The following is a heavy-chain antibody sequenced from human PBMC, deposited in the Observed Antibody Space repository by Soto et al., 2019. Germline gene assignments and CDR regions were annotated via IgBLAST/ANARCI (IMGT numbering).Heavy chain of an antibody. CDR2: IRSNTYGGTT. J-gene: IGHJ5*02. V-gene: IGHV3-49*03. CDR3: TRAKGFSGSEAVDL. D-gene: IGHD5-12*01. CDR1: GFTFGDYA. Sequence: GGSLRLSCAASGFTFGDYAMNWFRQAPGKGLEWVGFIRSNTYGGTTEYAASVKGRFTISRDDSENIAYLQMNSLKSEDTAMYYCTRAKGFSGSEAVDLWGQGILVTVSS.